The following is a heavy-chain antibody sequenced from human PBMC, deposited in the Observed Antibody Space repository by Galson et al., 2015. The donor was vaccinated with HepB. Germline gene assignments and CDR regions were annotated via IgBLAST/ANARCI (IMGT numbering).Heavy chain of an antibody. CDR3: ARDFYDILTCSPGRRARCYWYFDL. V-gene: IGHV3-48*04. J-gene: IGHJ2*01. CDR2: ISSSSSTI. Sequence: SLRLSCAASGFTFSSYSMNWVRQAPGKGLEWVSYISSSSSTIYYADSVKGRFTISRDNAKNSRYLQMNSLRAEDTAVYYCARDFYDILTCSPGRRARCYWYFDLWGHGTLVTVSS. CDR1: GFTFSSYS. D-gene: IGHD3-9*01.